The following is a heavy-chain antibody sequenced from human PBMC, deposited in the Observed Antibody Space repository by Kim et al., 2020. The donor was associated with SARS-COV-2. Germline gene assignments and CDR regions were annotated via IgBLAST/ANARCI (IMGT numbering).Heavy chain of an antibody. D-gene: IGHD3-10*01. J-gene: IGHJ6*02. V-gene: IGHV1-2*02. CDR1: GYTFTGYY. CDR2: INPNSGGT. CDR3: ARDTYYYGSGSNGMDV. Sequence: ASVKVSCKASGYTFTGYYMHWVRQAPGQGLEWMGWINPNSGGTNYAQKFQGRVTMTRDTSISTAYMELSRLRSDDTAVYYCARDTYYYGSGSNGMDVWGQGTTVTVSS.